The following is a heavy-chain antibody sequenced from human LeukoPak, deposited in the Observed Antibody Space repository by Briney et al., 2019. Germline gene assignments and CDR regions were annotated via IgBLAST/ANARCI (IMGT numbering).Heavy chain of an antibody. CDR2: ISYDGSNK. CDR3: ARDQRRYCSSTSCYSFDY. J-gene: IGHJ4*02. V-gene: IGHV3-30*04. Sequence: GRSLRLSCAASGFTFSSYAMHWVRQAPGKGLEWVAVISYDGSNKYYADSVKGRFTISRGNSKNTLYLQMNSLRAEDTAVYYCARDQRRYCSSTSCYSFDYWGQGTLVTVSS. D-gene: IGHD2-2*01. CDR1: GFTFSSYA.